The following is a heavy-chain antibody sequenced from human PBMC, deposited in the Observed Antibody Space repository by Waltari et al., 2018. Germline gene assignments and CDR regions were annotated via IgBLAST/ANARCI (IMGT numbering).Heavy chain of an antibody. CDR1: GGTFSSYA. V-gene: IGHV1-69*05. CDR3: ASFTNGAAAGTH. CDR2: IIPIFGTA. J-gene: IGHJ4*02. D-gene: IGHD6-13*01. Sequence: QVQLVQSGAEVKKPGSSVKVSCKASGGTFSSYAISWVRQAPGQGLEWMGGIIPIFGTANYSQKFQGRGTITTDESTSTADMGLSSLRSEDTAVYYCASFTNGAAAGTHWGQGTLVTVSS.